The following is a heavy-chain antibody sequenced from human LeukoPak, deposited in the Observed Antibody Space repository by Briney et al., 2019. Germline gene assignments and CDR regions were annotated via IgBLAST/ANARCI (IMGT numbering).Heavy chain of an antibody. Sequence: GGSLRLSCLASGFTFSSYAMDWVRQAPGQGLQWVSAVGTSADTYYADSVRGRFTISRDNSKNTLYLQMDSLRAEDTAIYYCTRKTPGRAPFDYWGQGTLVTVTS. D-gene: IGHD2-15*01. CDR2: VGTSADT. CDR3: TRKTPGRAPFDY. J-gene: IGHJ4*02. V-gene: IGHV3-23*01. CDR1: GFTFSSYA.